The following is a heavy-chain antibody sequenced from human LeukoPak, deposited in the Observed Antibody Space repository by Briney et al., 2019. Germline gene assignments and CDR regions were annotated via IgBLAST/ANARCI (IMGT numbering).Heavy chain of an antibody. V-gene: IGHV4-59*01. CDR2: IYSSGST. CDR3: VRDRLGSGNYFEY. Sequence: SETLSLTCTVSGDSINSYYWSWIRQPPGKGLEWIAYIYSSGSTDYDPSLKSRVTVSLDTSKNQFSLNLRSVTAADTAVYYCVRDRLGSGNYFEYWSQGTLVTVSS. D-gene: IGHD1-26*01. J-gene: IGHJ4*02. CDR1: GDSINSYY.